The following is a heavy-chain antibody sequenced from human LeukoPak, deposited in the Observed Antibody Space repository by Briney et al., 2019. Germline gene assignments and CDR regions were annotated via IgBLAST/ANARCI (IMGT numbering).Heavy chain of an antibody. D-gene: IGHD1-26*01. CDR2: ISSSSSYI. V-gene: IGHV3-21*01. J-gene: IGHJ4*02. Sequence: GGSLRLSCAASGFTFSSYWMSWVRQAPGKGLEWVSSISSSSSYIYYADSVKGRFTISRDNAKNSLYLQMISLRAEDTAVYYCARDLSVGAKPDLGFDYWGQGTLVTVSS. CDR3: ARDLSVGAKPDLGFDY. CDR1: GFTFSSYW.